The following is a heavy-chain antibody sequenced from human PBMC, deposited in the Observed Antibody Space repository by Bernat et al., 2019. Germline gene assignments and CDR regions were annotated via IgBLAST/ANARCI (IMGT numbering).Heavy chain of an antibody. J-gene: IGHJ3*02. V-gene: IGHV4-59*08. Sequence: QVQLQESGPGLVKPSETLSLTCTVSGGSISSYYWSWIRQPPGKGLEWIGYIYYSGSTNYNPSLKSRVTISVDTSKNQFSLKLSSVTAADTAVYYCARHSAYYADIIRDAFDIWGQGTMVTVSS. CDR1: GGSISSYY. CDR2: IYYSGST. D-gene: IGHD5-12*01. CDR3: ARHSAYYADIIRDAFDI.